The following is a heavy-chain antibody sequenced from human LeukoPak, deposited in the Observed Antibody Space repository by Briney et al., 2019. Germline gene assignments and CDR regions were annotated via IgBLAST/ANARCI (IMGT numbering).Heavy chain of an antibody. D-gene: IGHD6-13*01. V-gene: IGHV3-30*18. CDR1: GFTFSSYG. CDR3: AKTAAAAGSVGYLDY. J-gene: IGHJ4*02. Sequence: PGGSLRLSCAASGFTFSSYGMHWVRQAPGKGLEWVAVISYDGSNKYYADSVKGRFTISRDNSKNTLYLQMNSLRAEDTAVYYCAKTAAAAGSVGYLDYWGQGTLVTVSS. CDR2: ISYDGSNK.